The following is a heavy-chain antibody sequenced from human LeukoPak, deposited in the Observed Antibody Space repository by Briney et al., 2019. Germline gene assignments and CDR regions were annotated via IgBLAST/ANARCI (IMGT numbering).Heavy chain of an antibody. D-gene: IGHD7-27*01. CDR3: ARDVETGALDY. J-gene: IGHJ4*02. CDR1: GFTFSTYW. Sequence: PGGSLRLSCEASGFTFSTYWMTWVRQAPGKGLEWVANIKQGGSEKYYVDSVKGRFTISRDNAKNSLYLQMNSLRAEDTAVYYCARDVETGALDYWGQGTLVTVSS. CDR2: IKQGGSEK. V-gene: IGHV3-7*01.